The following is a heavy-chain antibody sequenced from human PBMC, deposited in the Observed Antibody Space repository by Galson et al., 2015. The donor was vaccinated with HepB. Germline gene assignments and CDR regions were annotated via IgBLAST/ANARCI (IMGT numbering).Heavy chain of an antibody. Sequence: SVKVSCKASGYTFTSYGISWVRQAPGQGLEWMGWISAYNGNTNYAQKLQGRVTMTTDTSTSTAYMELRSLRSDDTAVYYCARVTFSFVRLYYYYGMDVWGQGTTVTVSS. J-gene: IGHJ6*02. D-gene: IGHD3-16*01. CDR1: GYTFTSYG. CDR3: ARVTFSFVRLYYYYGMDV. V-gene: IGHV1-18*01. CDR2: ISAYNGNT.